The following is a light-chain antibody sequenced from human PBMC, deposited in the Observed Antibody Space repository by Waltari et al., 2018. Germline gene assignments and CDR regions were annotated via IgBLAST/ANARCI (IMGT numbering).Light chain of an antibody. J-gene: IGLJ3*02. V-gene: IGLV2-14*04. CDR3: SSYTSSNTWV. CDR2: DVT. Sequence: QQHPSKAPKVMIYDVTKGPSGGSNRFSGSKSGSTASLTISGLQAEDEVDYYCSSYTSSNTWVFGGGTKLTVL.